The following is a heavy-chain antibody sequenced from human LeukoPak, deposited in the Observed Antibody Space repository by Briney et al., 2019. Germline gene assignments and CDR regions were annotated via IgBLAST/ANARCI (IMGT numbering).Heavy chain of an antibody. CDR1: GFTFSSYG. D-gene: IGHD5-18*01. J-gene: IGHJ4*02. CDR3: AEDRSEVDTPLVLLFDY. V-gene: IGHV3-30*18. CDR2: ISDDGSNE. Sequence: GGSLRLSCAASGFTFSSYGMHWVRRAPGKGLEWVAVISDDGSNEYYADSVQGRFTISRDNSKDILYLQMNSLRAEDTAVYHCAEDRSEVDTPLVLLFDYWGQGTLVTVSS.